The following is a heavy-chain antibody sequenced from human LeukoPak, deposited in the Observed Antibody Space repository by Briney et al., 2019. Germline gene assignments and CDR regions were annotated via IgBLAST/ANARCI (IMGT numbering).Heavy chain of an antibody. CDR2: IYYSGST. Sequence: SETLSLTCTVSGGSISSSSYYWGWIRQPPGKGLEWIGSIYYSGSTYYNPSLKSRVTISVDTSKNQFSLKLSSVTAADTAVYYCASSRRITMVRGSPAFDYWGQGTLVTVSS. D-gene: IGHD3-10*01. CDR1: GGSISSSSYY. J-gene: IGHJ4*02. V-gene: IGHV4-39*01. CDR3: ASSRRITMVRGSPAFDY.